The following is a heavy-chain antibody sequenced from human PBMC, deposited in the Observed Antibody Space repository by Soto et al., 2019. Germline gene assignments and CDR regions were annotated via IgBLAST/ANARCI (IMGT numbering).Heavy chain of an antibody. V-gene: IGHV4-39*07. Sequence: SETLSLTCTVSDDSITSGAYYWGLIRQPPGKGLEWIGTIQYRGSTYYNPSLKSRVTISVDTSKNQFSLKLSSVTAADTAVYYCARGMVRGSYMDVWGKGTTVTVSS. CDR2: IQYRGST. D-gene: IGHD3-10*01. CDR3: ARGMVRGSYMDV. CDR1: DDSITSGAYY. J-gene: IGHJ6*03.